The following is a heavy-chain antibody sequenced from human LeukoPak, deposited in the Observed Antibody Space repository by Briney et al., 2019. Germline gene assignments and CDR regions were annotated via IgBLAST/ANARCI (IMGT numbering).Heavy chain of an antibody. V-gene: IGHV4-30-4*01. CDR1: GGSISSGDYY. Sequence: PSETLSLTCTVSGGSISSGDYYWSWIRQPPGKGLEWIGYIYYSGSTYYNPSLKSRVTISVDTSKNQFSLKLSSVTAADTAVYYCARGSPILQWSRIWYFDLWGRGTLVTVSS. CDR2: IYYSGST. J-gene: IGHJ2*01. D-gene: IGHD4-23*01. CDR3: ARGSPILQWSRIWYFDL.